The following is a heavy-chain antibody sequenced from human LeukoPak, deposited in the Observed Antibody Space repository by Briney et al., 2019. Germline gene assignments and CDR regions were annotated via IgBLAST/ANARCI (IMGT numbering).Heavy chain of an antibody. Sequence: GGSLRLSCAASGFTFSSYGMHWVRQAPGKGLEWVAVISYDGSNKYYADSVKGRFTISRDNSKNTLYLQMNSLRAEDMAVYYCAKDRASASDDFWSGYSPDAFDIWGQGTMVTVSS. CDR3: AKDRASASDDFWSGYSPDAFDI. V-gene: IGHV3-30*18. CDR2: ISYDGSNK. CDR1: GFTFSSYG. J-gene: IGHJ3*02. D-gene: IGHD3-3*01.